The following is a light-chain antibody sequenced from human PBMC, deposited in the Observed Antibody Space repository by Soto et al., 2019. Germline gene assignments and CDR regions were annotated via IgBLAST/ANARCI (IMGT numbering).Light chain of an antibody. V-gene: IGKV3-11*01. CDR3: QQRDNWPPT. CDR1: QSVGSS. Sequence: EVVLTQSPATLSLSPGDRATLSCRASQSVGSSLTWYQQKPGQAPRLLIYDVFNRATGIPARFSGSGSGTDFTLVISSVDPEDFGVYYCQQRDNWPPTFGRGTKLEIK. CDR2: DVF. J-gene: IGKJ2*01.